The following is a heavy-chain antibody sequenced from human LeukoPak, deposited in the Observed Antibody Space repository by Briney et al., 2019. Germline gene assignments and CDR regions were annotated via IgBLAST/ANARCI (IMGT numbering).Heavy chain of an antibody. J-gene: IGHJ6*03. V-gene: IGHV3-30*03. Sequence: QPGGSLRLSCEGSGFTFSYYGIHWVRQAPGKALEWVAYISEDGSKTYYADSVKGRFSISRDHPKSTLSLQMNSLRAEDTAVYYCARDTTDPVAPLLYHMDVWGKGTPVTVSS. CDR2: ISEDGSKT. D-gene: IGHD6-19*01. CDR1: GFTFSYYG. CDR3: ARDTTDPVAPLLYHMDV.